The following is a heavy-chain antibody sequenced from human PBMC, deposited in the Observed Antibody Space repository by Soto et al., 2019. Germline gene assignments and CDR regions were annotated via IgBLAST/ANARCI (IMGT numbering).Heavy chain of an antibody. D-gene: IGHD3-9*01. CDR2: IWYDGSNK. J-gene: IGHJ4*02. CDR1: GFTFSSYG. CDR3: ARDPYYDILTGSRGYFDY. Sequence: GGSLRLSCAASGFTFSSYGMHWVRQAPGKGLEWVAVIWYDGSNKYYADSVKGRFTISRDNSKNTLYLQMNSLRAEDTAVYYCARDPYYDILTGSRGYFDYWGQGTLVTVSS. V-gene: IGHV3-33*01.